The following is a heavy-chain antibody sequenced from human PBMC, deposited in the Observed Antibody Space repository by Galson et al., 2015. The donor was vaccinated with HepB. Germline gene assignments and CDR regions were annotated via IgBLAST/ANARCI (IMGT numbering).Heavy chain of an antibody. D-gene: IGHD1-26*01. V-gene: IGHV1-24*01. CDR1: GYTLTELS. J-gene: IGHJ3*02. Sequence: QSGAEVKKPGESLKISCKVSGYTLTELSMHWVRQAPGKGLEWMGGFDPEDGETIYAQKFQGRVTMTEDTSTDTAYMELSSLRSEDTAVYYCATSPRIFYSGSPWGDAFDICGQGTIGTVSS. CDR3: ATSPRIFYSGSPWGDAFDI. CDR2: FDPEDGET.